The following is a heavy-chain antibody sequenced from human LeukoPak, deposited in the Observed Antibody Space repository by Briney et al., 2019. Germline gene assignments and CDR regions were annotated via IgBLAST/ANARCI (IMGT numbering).Heavy chain of an antibody. CDR2: ISGSGVST. Sequence: SGGTLRLSCAASGFTFRTSGMSWVRQAPGKGLEWVSAISGSGVSTYYADSVKGRFTISRDNAKNSLYLQMNSLRAEDTAVYYCAREASGYSYGLDAFDIWGQGTMVTVSS. D-gene: IGHD5-18*01. J-gene: IGHJ3*02. V-gene: IGHV3-23*01. CDR3: AREASGYSYGLDAFDI. CDR1: GFTFRTSG.